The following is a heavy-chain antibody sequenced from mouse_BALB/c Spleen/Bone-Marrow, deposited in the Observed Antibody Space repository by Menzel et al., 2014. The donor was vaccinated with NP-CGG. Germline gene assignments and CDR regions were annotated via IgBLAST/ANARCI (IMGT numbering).Heavy chain of an antibody. CDR1: GYTFTNYV. Sequence: ESGPELVKPGASVKMSCKASGYTFTNYVTHWVKQKPGQGLEWIGYINPYNDGTKYNEKFKGKATLTSDKSSGTAYMELSSLTSEDSAVYYCARRPSFYGSSYGAMDYWGQGTSVTVSS. J-gene: IGHJ4*01. D-gene: IGHD1-1*01. CDR2: INPYNDGT. V-gene: IGHV1-14*01. CDR3: ARRPSFYGSSYGAMDY.